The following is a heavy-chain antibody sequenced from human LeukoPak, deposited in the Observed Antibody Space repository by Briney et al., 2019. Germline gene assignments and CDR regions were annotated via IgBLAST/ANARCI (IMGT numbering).Heavy chain of an antibody. V-gene: IGHV3-23*01. J-gene: IGHJ4*02. Sequence: PGGSLRLSCAASGFTFSSYAMSWVRQAPGKGLEWVSAISSSGGSTYYADSVKGRFTFSRDNAKNSLYLQMNSLRAEDTAVYYCAKSSDYVWGSYRSYYLDYWGQGTLVTVSS. CDR3: AKSSDYVWGSYRSYYLDY. CDR1: GFTFSSYA. D-gene: IGHD3-16*02. CDR2: ISSSGGST.